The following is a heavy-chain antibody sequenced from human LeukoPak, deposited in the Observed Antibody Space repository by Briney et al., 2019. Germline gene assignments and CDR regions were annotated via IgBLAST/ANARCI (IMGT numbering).Heavy chain of an antibody. Sequence: GGSLRLSCAASGFTFSSYVMHWVCQATGKGLEWVSAIGTAGDTYYPGSVKGRFTISRENAKNSLYLQMNSLRAGDTAVYYCARDQEITFGGSNYFYYGMDVWGQGTTVTVSS. CDR2: IGTAGDT. D-gene: IGHD3-16*01. CDR1: GFTFSSYV. CDR3: ARDQEITFGGSNYFYYGMDV. V-gene: IGHV3-13*01. J-gene: IGHJ6*02.